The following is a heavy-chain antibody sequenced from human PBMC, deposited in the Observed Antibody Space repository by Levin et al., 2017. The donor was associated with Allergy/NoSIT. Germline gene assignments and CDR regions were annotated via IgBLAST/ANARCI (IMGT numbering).Heavy chain of an antibody. V-gene: IGHV3-9*01. CDR1: GFPFDDYA. CDR3: AKGPAGTSLH. Sequence: SLKISCAASGFPFDDYAMHWVRQAPGKGLEWVSGISWNSGSIGYADSVKGRFTISRDNAKNSLYLQMNSLRAEDTALYYCAKGPAGTSLHWGQGTLVTVSS. D-gene: IGHD6-13*01. CDR2: ISWNSGSI. J-gene: IGHJ4*02.